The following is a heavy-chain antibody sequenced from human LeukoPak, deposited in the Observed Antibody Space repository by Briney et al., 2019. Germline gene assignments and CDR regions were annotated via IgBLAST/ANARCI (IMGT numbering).Heavy chain of an antibody. CDR2: FEPEDGET. V-gene: IGHV1-24*01. D-gene: IGHD1-26*01. Sequence: ASVKVSCKVSGYTLTELSMHWVRQAPGKGLEWMGGFEPEDGETIFPQKFQGRVTMTRNTSISTAYMELSSLRSEDTAVYYCARGGYSGSYSEYFQHWGQGTLVTVSS. CDR3: ARGGYSGSYSEYFQH. CDR1: GYTLTELS. J-gene: IGHJ1*01.